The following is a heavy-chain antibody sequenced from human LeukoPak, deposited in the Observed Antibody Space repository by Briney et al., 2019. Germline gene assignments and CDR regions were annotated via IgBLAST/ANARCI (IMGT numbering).Heavy chain of an antibody. D-gene: IGHD6-19*01. CDR2: ISSSSSYI. CDR1: GFTFSSYW. V-gene: IGHV3-21*01. Sequence: PGGSLRLSCAASGFTFSSYWMSWVRQAPGKGLEWVSSISSSSSYIYYADSVKGRFTISRDNAKNSLYLQMNSLRAEDTAVYYCARDTDVSSGWYTPRTFYCYYMDVWGKGTTVTISS. J-gene: IGHJ6*03. CDR3: ARDTDVSSGWYTPRTFYCYYMDV.